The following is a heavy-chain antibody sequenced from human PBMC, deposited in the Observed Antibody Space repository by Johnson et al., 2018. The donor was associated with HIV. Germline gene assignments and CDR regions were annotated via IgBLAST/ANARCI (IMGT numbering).Heavy chain of an antibody. D-gene: IGHD3-10*01. V-gene: IGHV3-15*01. CDR3: ARDKGRGAFDI. CDR1: GITVGTNY. J-gene: IGHJ3*02. Sequence: MLLVESGGGLVQPGGSLRLSCAASGITVGTNYMSWVRQAPGKGLEWVGRIKSKTDGGTTDYAAPVKGRFTISRDDSKNTLYLQMNSLRAEDTAVYYCARDKGRGAFDIWGQGTMVTVSS. CDR2: IKSKTDGGTT.